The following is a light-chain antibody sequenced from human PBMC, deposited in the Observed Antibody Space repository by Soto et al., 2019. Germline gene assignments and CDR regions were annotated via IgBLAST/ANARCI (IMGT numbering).Light chain of an antibody. Sequence: QSVLTQPRSASGSPGQSVTISCTGTSSDVGGYDYVSWYQQHPGKAPKLMIYEVTIRPSGVSDRFSGSKSGNTASLTVSGLQAEDEADYYCSSYTGGNPSYVFGTGTKVTVL. J-gene: IGLJ1*01. V-gene: IGLV2-8*01. CDR3: SSYTGGNPSYV. CDR2: EVT. CDR1: SSDVGGYDY.